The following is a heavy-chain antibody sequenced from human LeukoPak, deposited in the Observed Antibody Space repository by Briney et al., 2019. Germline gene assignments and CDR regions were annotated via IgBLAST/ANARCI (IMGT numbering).Heavy chain of an antibody. D-gene: IGHD2-2*01. V-gene: IGHV1-18*01. CDR1: GYPFTRYG. CDR3: ATYYCSTTSCYPYFFDY. CDR2: INPDNGNT. J-gene: IGHJ4*02. Sequence: ASVKVSCKASGYPFTRYGISWVRRAPGQGLEWMGWINPDNGNTKYAQKFQGRATMTTDTSTSTAHMELRSLRSDDTAVYYCATYYCSTTSCYPYFFDYWGQGTLVTVSS.